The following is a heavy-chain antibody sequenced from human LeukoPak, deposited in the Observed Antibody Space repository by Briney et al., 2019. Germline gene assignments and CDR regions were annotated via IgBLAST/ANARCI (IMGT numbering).Heavy chain of an antibody. CDR1: GFTFSGSA. CDR2: IRSKANSYAT. D-gene: IGHD6-19*01. Sequence: GGYLRLYCAASGFTFSGSAMHWVRQASGKGLEWVGRIRSKANSYATAYAASVKGRFTISRDDSKNTAYLQMNSLKTEDTAVYYCTRQAPSNIAVAGTFDYWGQGTLVTVSS. J-gene: IGHJ4*02. V-gene: IGHV3-73*01. CDR3: TRQAPSNIAVAGTFDY.